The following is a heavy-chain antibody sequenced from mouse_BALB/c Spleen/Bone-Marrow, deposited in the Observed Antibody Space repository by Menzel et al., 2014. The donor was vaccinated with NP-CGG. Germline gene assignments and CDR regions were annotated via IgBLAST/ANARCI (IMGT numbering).Heavy chain of an antibody. V-gene: IGHV2-6-4*01. J-gene: IGHJ4*01. CDR1: GFSLSRYS. CDR3: TRFITTGAMDY. Sequence: VQLVESGPGQVAPSQSLSITCTVSGFSLSRYSVHWVRQPPGKGLEWLGVIWGGGSTDYNLGLKSRLSISKDNSKSQVFLKMNSLQTGDTAMYYCTRFITTGAMDYWGQGTSVTVSS. CDR2: IWGGGST. D-gene: IGHD1-1*01.